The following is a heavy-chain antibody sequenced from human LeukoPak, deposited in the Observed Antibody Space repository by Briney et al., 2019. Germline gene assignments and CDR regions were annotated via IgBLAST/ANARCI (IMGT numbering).Heavy chain of an antibody. CDR2: IYPGDSDT. CDR1: GYSFTSYW. CDR3: ARHSIVSYYYYYMDV. V-gene: IGHV5-51*01. D-gene: IGHD3-16*02. J-gene: IGHJ6*03. Sequence: GESLKISCKGSGYSFTSYWIGWVRQMPGKGLEWMGIIYPGDSDTRYSPSFQGQVTTSADKSISTAYLQWSSLKASDTAMYYCARHSIVSYYYYYMDVWGKGTTVTVPS.